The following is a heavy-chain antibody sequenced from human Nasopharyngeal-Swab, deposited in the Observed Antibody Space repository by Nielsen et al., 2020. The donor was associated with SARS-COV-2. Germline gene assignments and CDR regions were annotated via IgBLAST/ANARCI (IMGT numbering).Heavy chain of an antibody. CDR1: GFTFSSYG. J-gene: IGHJ4*02. CDR2: ISYDGSNK. Sequence: GESLKISCAASGFTFSSYGMHLVRQAPGKGLEWVAVISYDGSNKDYADSVKGRFTISRDNSKNTLYLQVISLRAEDTAVYYCAKDLRVGCLGLGGDCSPFDYWGQGTPVTVSS. V-gene: IGHV3-30*18. CDR3: AKDLRVGCLGLGGDCSPFDY. D-gene: IGHD2-21*02.